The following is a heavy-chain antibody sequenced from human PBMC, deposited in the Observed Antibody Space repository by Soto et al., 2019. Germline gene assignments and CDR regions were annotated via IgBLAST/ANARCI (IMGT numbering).Heavy chain of an antibody. V-gene: IGHV3-30*03. J-gene: IGHJ6*02. D-gene: IGHD3-10*01. Sequence: QEQLVESGGGAVQPGRSLRLSCTASGFSFSSYDMHWVRQAPGEGLEWVSAMSFDGSYKHYADSVQGRFTISRDNSENTLYLQMNGLRPEDTAVYFCARGMIRGVVYYGVEVWGQGTTVTVS. CDR1: GFSFSSYD. CDR3: ARGMIRGVVYYGVEV. CDR2: MSFDGSYK.